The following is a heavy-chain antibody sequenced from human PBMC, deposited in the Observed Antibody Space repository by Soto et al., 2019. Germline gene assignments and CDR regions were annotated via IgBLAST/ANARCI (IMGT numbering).Heavy chain of an antibody. V-gene: IGHV3-21*01. D-gene: IGHD2-2*01. CDR2: ISSSSSYI. J-gene: IGHJ1*01. Sequence: GWSLRLSCAASRFTFSSYSMNWVRQAPGKGLEWVSSISSSSSYIYYADSVKGRFTISRDNAKNSLYLQMNSLRAEDTAVYYCARDYRPVVPVFQHWGQGTLVTVSS. CDR3: ARDYRPVVPVFQH. CDR1: RFTFSSYS.